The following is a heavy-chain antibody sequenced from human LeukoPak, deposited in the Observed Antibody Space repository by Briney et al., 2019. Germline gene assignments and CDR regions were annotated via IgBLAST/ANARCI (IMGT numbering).Heavy chain of an antibody. Sequence: GGSLRLSCAASGFTLSSYAMSWVRQAPGKGLEWVSSISGSGDSTYYADSVKGRFTISRDNSKNTLYLQMNSLRAEDTAVYYCARDNDSSGLYWGQGTLVTVSS. CDR1: GFTLSSYA. CDR2: ISGSGDST. CDR3: ARDNDSSGLY. D-gene: IGHD3-22*01. V-gene: IGHV3-23*01. J-gene: IGHJ4*02.